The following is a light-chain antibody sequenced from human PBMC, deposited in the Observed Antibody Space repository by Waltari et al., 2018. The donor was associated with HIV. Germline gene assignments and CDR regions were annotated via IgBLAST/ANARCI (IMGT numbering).Light chain of an antibody. CDR1: QSINNW. CDR2: EAS. Sequence: DIQMTQSPSPLSASVGERVIITCRASQSINNWLAWYQQKPGETHNLLMHEASKLESGVPSRFIGTGSGTEFTLTINGLQPDDFATYYCQQYNRYPYTFGQGTKLEIK. V-gene: IGKV1-5*01. CDR3: QQYNRYPYT. J-gene: IGKJ2*01.